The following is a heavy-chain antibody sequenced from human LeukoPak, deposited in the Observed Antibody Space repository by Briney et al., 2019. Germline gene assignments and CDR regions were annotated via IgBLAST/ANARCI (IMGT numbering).Heavy chain of an antibody. V-gene: IGHV1-2*02. J-gene: IGHJ5*02. D-gene: IGHD5-18*01. CDR1: GYTFTGYY. CDR2: INPNSGGT. CDR3: ARAALRGYSYGFGWFDP. Sequence: ASVKVSCKASGYTFTGYYMHWVRQAPGQGLEWMGWINPNSGGTNYAQKFQGRVTMTRDTSISTAYMELRRLRSDDTAVYYCARAALRGYSYGFGWFDPWGQGTLVTVSS.